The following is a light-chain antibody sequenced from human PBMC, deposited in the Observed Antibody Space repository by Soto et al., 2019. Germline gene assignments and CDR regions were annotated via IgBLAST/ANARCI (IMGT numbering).Light chain of an antibody. V-gene: IGKV1-5*01. CDR2: DAS. CDR3: QQYMNYAT. Sequence: DIQMTQSPSTLSAYVGDRDTFTCRASQSISTWLAWYQQKPGKAPKLLIYDASSLQSDVPSRFSGSGSGTEFTLTISALQTDDFASYYCQQYMNYATFGQGTKVEIK. J-gene: IGKJ1*01. CDR1: QSISTW.